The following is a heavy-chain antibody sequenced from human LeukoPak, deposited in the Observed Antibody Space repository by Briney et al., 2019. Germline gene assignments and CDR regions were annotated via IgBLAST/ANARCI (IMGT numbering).Heavy chain of an antibody. CDR2: ISGSGGST. Sequence: GGSLRLSCAASGVTFSGYAMSGVRQVPKKGLEGVAAISGSGGSTYYADSAKGRFPISTDNSKNTLYLQMNSLRAEDTAVYYCAKDSPDSSGYYLQDDYWGQGTLVTVSS. V-gene: IGHV3-23*01. CDR3: AKDSPDSSGYYLQDDY. J-gene: IGHJ4*02. CDR1: GVTFSGYA. D-gene: IGHD3-22*01.